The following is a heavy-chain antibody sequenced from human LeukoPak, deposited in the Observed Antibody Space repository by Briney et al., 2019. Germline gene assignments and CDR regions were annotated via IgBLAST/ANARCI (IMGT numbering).Heavy chain of an antibody. D-gene: IGHD5-24*01. CDR3: ARDPGNHSRDGYSLEGDY. V-gene: IGHV3-21*04. CDR2: ISSTSSYI. J-gene: IGHJ4*02. CDR1: GFTFSSYT. Sequence: GGSLRLSCVASGFTFSSYTMIWVRQAPGKGLEWLSSISSTSSYIYYADSVKGRFTISRDNSKNTLYLQMNSLRAEDTAVYYCARDPGNHSRDGYSLEGDYWGQGTLVTVSS.